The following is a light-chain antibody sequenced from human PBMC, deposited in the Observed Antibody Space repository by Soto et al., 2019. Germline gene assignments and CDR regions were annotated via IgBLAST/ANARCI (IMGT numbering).Light chain of an antibody. CDR1: QNINSH. CDR3: QQYDLYSA. V-gene: IGKV1-5*03. J-gene: IGKJ1*01. CDR2: TAS. Sequence: DIQVTQSPSTLSASVGDRVTITCRASQNINSHLAWYQQKPGKAPKLLIYTASSLQSGVPSRFSGSGSGTEFSLTISNLQPDDFATFYCQQYDLYSAFGQGTKVEMK.